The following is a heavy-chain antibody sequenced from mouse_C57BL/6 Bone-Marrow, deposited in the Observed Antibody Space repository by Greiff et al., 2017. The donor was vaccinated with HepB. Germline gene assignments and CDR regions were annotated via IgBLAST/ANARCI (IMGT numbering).Heavy chain of an antibody. J-gene: IGHJ2*01. CDR2: IDPENGDT. V-gene: IGHV14-4*01. D-gene: IGHD3-1*01. CDR1: GFNIKDDY. Sequence: EVQLQESGAELVRPGASVKLSCTASGFNIKDDYMHWVKQRPEQGLEWIGWIDPENGDTEYASKFQGKATITADTSSNTAYLQLSSLTSEDTAVYYCTPRAYYFDYWGQGTTLTVSS. CDR3: TPRAYYFDY.